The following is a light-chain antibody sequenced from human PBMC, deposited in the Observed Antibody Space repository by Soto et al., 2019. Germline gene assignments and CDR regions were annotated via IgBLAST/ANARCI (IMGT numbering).Light chain of an antibody. CDR1: QSVSNNY. V-gene: IGKV3-20*01. CDR3: QQYGSSPKT. J-gene: IGKJ1*01. CDR2: GAS. Sequence: TGLTQFTVNLALSPGETGTLSCSASQSVSNNYLAWYQQKPGQAPRLLIYGASSRATGIPDRFSGSGSGTDFTLTISRLEPEDFAVYYCQQYGSSPKTFGQGTKVDIK.